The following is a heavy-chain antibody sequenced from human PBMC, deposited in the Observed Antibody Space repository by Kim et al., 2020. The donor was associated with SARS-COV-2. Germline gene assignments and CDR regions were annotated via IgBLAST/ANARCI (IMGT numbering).Heavy chain of an antibody. CDR3: ARDGHIVVVTAMRYYYYYGMDV. J-gene: IGHJ6*02. Sequence: ASVKVSCKASGYTFTSYYMHWVRQAPGQGLEWMGIINPSGGSTSYAQKFQGRVTMTRDTSTSTVYMELSSLRSEDTAVYYCARDGHIVVVTAMRYYYYYGMDVWGQGTTVTVSS. D-gene: IGHD2-21*02. CDR1: GYTFTSYY. CDR2: INPSGGST. V-gene: IGHV1-46*01.